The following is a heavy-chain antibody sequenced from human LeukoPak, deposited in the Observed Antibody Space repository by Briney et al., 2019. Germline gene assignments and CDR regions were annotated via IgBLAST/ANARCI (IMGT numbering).Heavy chain of an antibody. Sequence: ASVKVSCKASVYTFTGYHIHWVRQAPGQGLEWMGWTNPNTGGTKYTQNFQGRVTMTWDTSITTAYMELSRLRSDDTAVYYCARDRSVRLRTYYSYGMDVWGQGTTVTVSS. V-gene: IGHV1-2*02. J-gene: IGHJ6*02. CDR2: TNPNTGGT. CDR1: VYTFTGYH. D-gene: IGHD5/OR15-5a*01. CDR3: ARDRSVRLRTYYSYGMDV.